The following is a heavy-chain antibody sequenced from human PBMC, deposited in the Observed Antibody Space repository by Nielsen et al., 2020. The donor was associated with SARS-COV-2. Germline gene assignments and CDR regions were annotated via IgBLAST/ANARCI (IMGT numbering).Heavy chain of an antibody. CDR2: INSDGSST. Sequence: GESLKISCAASGFSFSSYWMHWVRQAPGKGLVWVSRINSDGSSTNYADSVKGRFTISRDNAKNTLCLQMNSLRAEDTAVYYCARGKGGYSYGPVDYWGQGTLVTVSS. J-gene: IGHJ4*02. V-gene: IGHV3-74*01. CDR1: GFSFSSYW. D-gene: IGHD5-18*01. CDR3: ARGKGGYSYGPVDY.